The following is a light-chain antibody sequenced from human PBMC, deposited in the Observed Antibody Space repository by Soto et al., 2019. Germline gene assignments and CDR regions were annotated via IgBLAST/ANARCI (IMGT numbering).Light chain of an antibody. J-gene: IGKJ3*01. V-gene: IGKV1-39*01. CDR3: QQSHIVPFT. CDR2: AAS. Sequence: DIQMTQSPLSLSASVGDRVTITCRASQSISDYVNWYQQKPGKAPKLLIFAASSLPSGVPSRFSGSGSGTDFTLAISSVQPEDYATYHCQQSHIVPFTFGPGTKVHI. CDR1: QSISDY.